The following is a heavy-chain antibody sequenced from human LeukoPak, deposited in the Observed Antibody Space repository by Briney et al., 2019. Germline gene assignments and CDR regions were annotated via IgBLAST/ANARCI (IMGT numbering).Heavy chain of an antibody. CDR3: ARVLIVVVPAAIKGDYYYGMDV. CDR2: ISYAGSNK. V-gene: IGHV3-30-3*01. J-gene: IGHJ6*02. Sequence: GGSLRLSCAASGFTFSSYAMHWVRQAPGKGLEWVAVISYAGSNKYYADSVMGRFTISRDNSKNTLDLQMNSLRAEDTAVYYCARVLIVVVPAAIKGDYYYGMDVWGQGITVTVSS. D-gene: IGHD2-2*02. CDR1: GFTFSSYA.